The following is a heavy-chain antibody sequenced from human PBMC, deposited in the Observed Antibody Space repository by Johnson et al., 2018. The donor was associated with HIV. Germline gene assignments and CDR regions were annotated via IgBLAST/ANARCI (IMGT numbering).Heavy chain of an antibody. V-gene: IGHV3-9*01. D-gene: IGHD5-24*01. Sequence: VQLVESGGGLVQPGRSLRLSCAASGFTFDDYAMHWVRHAPGKGLEWVSGISWNSGSIGYADSVKGRFTLSRDNSKNTLYLQMSSLRAEDTAVYYCAREMATIRGYAFDIWGQGTMVTVSS. CDR2: ISWNSGSI. J-gene: IGHJ3*02. CDR1: GFTFDDYA. CDR3: AREMATIRGYAFDI.